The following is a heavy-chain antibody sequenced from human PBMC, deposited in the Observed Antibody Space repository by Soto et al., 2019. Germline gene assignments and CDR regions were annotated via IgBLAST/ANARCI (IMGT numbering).Heavy chain of an antibody. CDR1: GGSISSSIYY. J-gene: IGHJ5*02. D-gene: IGHD4-17*01. V-gene: IGHV4-39*01. Sequence: PSETLSLTCTVSGGSISSSIYYWDWIRHPPGKGLEWIGSIYYSGSSYYNPSLKSRVTISVDTSKNQFSLKLSSVTAADTAVYYCASRTVTTTEVWFDPWGQGTQVTV. CDR2: IYYSGSS. CDR3: ASRTVTTTEVWFDP.